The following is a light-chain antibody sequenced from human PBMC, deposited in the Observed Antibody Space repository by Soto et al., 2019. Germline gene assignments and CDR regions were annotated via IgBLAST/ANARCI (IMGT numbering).Light chain of an antibody. J-gene: IGKJ2*01. V-gene: IGKV3-20*01. CDR2: GAS. Sequence: EIVLTQSPGTLSLSPGERATLSCSASQSLSSSYIAWYQQKPGQAPRLLIYGASSRATGIPDRFSGSGSGTDFTLTISRLEPEDFAVYYCQQYGSSSYTFGQGTKVDI. CDR1: QSLSSSY. CDR3: QQYGSSSYT.